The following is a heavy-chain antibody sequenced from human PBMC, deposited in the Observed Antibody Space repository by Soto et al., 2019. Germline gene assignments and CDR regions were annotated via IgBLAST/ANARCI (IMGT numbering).Heavy chain of an antibody. D-gene: IGHD5-18*01. CDR2: ISGSGSTA. CDR1: EFSFGGYA. J-gene: IGHJ6*02. Sequence: EVQLLESGGGLVQPGGSLRLSCAASEFSFGGYAISWVRLAPGKGLEWVSGISGSGSTAFYADSVRGRFTISRDNSKSTLYLQMTGLRAEDRAVYYCAKGARGYSPAAMDVWGQGTTVTVSS. CDR3: AKGARGYSPAAMDV. V-gene: IGHV3-23*01.